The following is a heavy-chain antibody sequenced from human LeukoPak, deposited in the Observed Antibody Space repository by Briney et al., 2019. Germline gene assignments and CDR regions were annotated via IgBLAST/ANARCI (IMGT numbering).Heavy chain of an antibody. CDR3: ARVKIGGLAAPGYYSYGMDV. J-gene: IGHJ6*02. CDR2: IYYSGST. D-gene: IGHD3-10*01. Sequence: SEAPSLTCTVSGGSISSSSYYWGWIRQPPGKGLEWIGSIYYSGSTYYNPSLKSRVAISVDTSKNQFSLKLSSVTAADTAVYYCARVKIGGLAAPGYYSYGMDVWGQGTTVIVSS. V-gene: IGHV4-39*07. CDR1: GGSISSSSYY.